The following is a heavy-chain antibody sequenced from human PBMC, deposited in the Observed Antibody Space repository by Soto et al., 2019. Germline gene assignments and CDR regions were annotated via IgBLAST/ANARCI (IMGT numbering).Heavy chain of an antibody. CDR2: IYWDDSY. CDR1: GFSLSTSGVG. CDR3: AHKGYGDYPLDY. Sequence: QITLKESGPTLVKPTQTLTLTCTFSGFSLSTSGVGVGWIRQPPGKALECLAVIYWDDSYHYSPSLRSRLTIPKDTSKNQVVLTMTNMDPVDTATYYCAHKGYGDYPLDYWGQGSLVTVSS. V-gene: IGHV2-5*02. D-gene: IGHD4-17*01. J-gene: IGHJ4*02.